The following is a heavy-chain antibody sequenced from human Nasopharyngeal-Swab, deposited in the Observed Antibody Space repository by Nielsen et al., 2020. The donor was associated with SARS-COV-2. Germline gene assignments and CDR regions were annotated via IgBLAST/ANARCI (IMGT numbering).Heavy chain of an antibody. CDR2: FYHTGNT. J-gene: IGHJ5*02. CDR3: ARQPWNYRNWFDP. CDR1: GDSMTSSW. D-gene: IGHD1-7*01. Sequence: SETLSLTCTVSGDSMTSSWWTWIRQSPGKGLEWIGYFYHTGNTYCNPSLQSRVTMSVETSKNQFSLRLSSVAAADTAVYYCARQPWNYRNWFDPWGQGILVTVSS. V-gene: IGHV4-59*08.